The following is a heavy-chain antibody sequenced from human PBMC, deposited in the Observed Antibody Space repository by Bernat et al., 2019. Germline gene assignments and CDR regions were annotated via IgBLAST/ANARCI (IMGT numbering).Heavy chain of an antibody. Sequence: EVQLLESGGGLVQPGGSLRLSCAASGFTFSSYAMSWVRQAPGKGLEWVSAISGSGGSTYYADSVKGRFTISRDNSKNTLYLQMNSLRAEDTAVYYCARGGGDPYYFDYWGQGILVTVSS. D-gene: IGHD2-21*02. V-gene: IGHV3-23*01. CDR2: ISGSGGST. J-gene: IGHJ4*02. CDR1: GFTFSSYA. CDR3: ARGGGDPYYFDY.